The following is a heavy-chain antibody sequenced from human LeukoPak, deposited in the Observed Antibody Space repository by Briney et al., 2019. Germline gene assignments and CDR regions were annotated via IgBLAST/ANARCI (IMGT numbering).Heavy chain of an antibody. CDR1: GVSSINYY. J-gene: IGHJ4*02. Sequence: SETLSLTCTVSGVSSINYYWSWIRQPAGKGLEWIGRIYTSGNTHYNPSLKSRVTLPVDTSKNQFSLNLNSVTAADTAVYYCARTLTGTVFDSWGQGALVTVSS. CDR2: IYTSGNT. V-gene: IGHV4-4*07. D-gene: IGHD1-14*01. CDR3: ARTLTGTVFDS.